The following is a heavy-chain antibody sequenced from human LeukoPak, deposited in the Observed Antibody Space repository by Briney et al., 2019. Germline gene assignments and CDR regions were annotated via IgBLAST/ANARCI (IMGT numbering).Heavy chain of an antibody. CDR3: ARATGSVDYYYMEV. D-gene: IGHD1-1*01. CDR2: TNPNSGAT. Sequence: ASVKVSCKTSGYTFSVYYMHWVRQAPGQGLEWMGWTNPNSGATNYAQKFQGRVTMTRDTSISTAYMDLSRLRSDDTAIYYCARATGSVDYYYMEVWDKGTTVTVSS. CDR1: GYTFSVYY. J-gene: IGHJ6*03. V-gene: IGHV1-2*02.